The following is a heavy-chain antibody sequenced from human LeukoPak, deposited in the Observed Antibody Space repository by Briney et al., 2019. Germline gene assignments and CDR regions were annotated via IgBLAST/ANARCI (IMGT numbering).Heavy chain of an antibody. CDR1: GFTVSSNS. D-gene: IGHD2-15*01. CDR3: ARRAGEYSHPYDY. CDR2: IYSGGNT. Sequence: PGGSLRLSCTVSGFTVSSNSWSWVRQVPGKRLEWVSFIYSGGNTHYSDSVTGRFTISRDNSKNTLYLQMNSLRAEDTAIYYCARRAGEYSHPYDYWGQGTLVTVSS. V-gene: IGHV3-53*01. J-gene: IGHJ4*02.